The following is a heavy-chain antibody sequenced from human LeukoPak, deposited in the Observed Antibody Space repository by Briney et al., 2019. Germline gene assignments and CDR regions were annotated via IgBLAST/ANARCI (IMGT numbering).Heavy chain of an antibody. Sequence: GGSLRLSCAASGFTFSSSAMSWVRQAPGKGLEWVAAISYDGSNKYYADSVKGRFTISRDNSKNTLYLQMNSLRAEDTAVYYCARWPDYGVYYYYGMDVWGQGTTVTVSS. V-gene: IGHV3-30-3*01. CDR3: ARWPDYGVYYYYGMDV. CDR1: GFTFSSSA. D-gene: IGHD4/OR15-4a*01. CDR2: ISYDGSNK. J-gene: IGHJ6*02.